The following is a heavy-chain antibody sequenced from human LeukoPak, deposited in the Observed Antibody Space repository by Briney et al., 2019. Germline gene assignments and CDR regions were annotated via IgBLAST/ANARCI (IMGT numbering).Heavy chain of an antibody. V-gene: IGHV3-23*01. Sequence: GGSLRLSCAASGFTLSSYGMSWVRQAPGKGLEWVSSISGGNAYYADSVKGRFTISRDNSKNTLYLQMNSLRAEDTAVYYCARDRSGWYYFDYWGQGTQVTVSS. CDR3: ARDRSGWYYFDY. J-gene: IGHJ4*02. CDR2: ISGGNA. CDR1: GFTLSSYG. D-gene: IGHD6-19*01.